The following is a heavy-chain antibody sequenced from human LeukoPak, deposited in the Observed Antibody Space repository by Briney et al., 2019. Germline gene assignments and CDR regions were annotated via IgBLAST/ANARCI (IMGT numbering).Heavy chain of an antibody. J-gene: IGHJ6*02. CDR3: AKGGSIAAAGTYYYGMDV. D-gene: IGHD6-13*01. V-gene: IGHV3-23*01. Sequence: GGSLRLSCAASGFTFSSYAMSWVRQAPGKGLEWVSAISGSGGSTYYADSVKGRFTISRDNSKNTLYLQMNSLRAEDTAVYYCAKGGSIAAAGTYYYGMDVWGQGTTVTVSS. CDR2: ISGSGGST. CDR1: GFTFSSYA.